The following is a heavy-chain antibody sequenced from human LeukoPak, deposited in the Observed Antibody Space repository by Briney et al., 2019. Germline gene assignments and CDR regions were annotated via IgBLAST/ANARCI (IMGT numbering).Heavy chain of an antibody. D-gene: IGHD3-22*01. V-gene: IGHV4-39*01. CDR1: GGSISSSSYY. J-gene: IGHJ4*02. Sequence: SETLSLTCTVSGGSISSSSYYWCWIRQPPGKGLEWIGSIYYSGSTYYNPSLKSRVTISVDTSKNQFSLKLSSVTAADTAVYYCVHSSGYYSVDYWGQGTLVTVSS. CDR3: VHSSGYYSVDY. CDR2: IYYSGST.